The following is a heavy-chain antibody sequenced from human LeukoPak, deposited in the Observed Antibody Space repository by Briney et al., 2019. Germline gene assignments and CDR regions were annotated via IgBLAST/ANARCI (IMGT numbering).Heavy chain of an antibody. Sequence: SETLSLTCADYGGSFSGYYWSWIRQPPGKGLEWIGEINHSGSTNYNPSLKSRVTISVDTSKNQFSLKLSSVTAADTAVYYCARQSIAAAFGYWGQGTLVTVSS. CDR3: ARQSIAAAFGY. V-gene: IGHV4-34*01. CDR1: GGSFSGYY. CDR2: INHSGST. D-gene: IGHD6-13*01. J-gene: IGHJ4*02.